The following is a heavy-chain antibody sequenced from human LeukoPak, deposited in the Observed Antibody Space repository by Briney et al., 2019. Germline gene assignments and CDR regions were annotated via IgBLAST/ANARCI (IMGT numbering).Heavy chain of an antibody. CDR2: IYTSGST. Sequence: SETLSLTCTVSGASISSYYWTWIRQPAGKGLEWIGRIYTSGSTYYNPSHKSRVTMSVDTSKNQFSLKLSSVTAADTAVYYCARGVEMATIGGYNWFDPWGQGTLVTVSS. J-gene: IGHJ5*02. D-gene: IGHD5-24*01. V-gene: IGHV4-4*07. CDR3: ARGVEMATIGGYNWFDP. CDR1: GASISSYY.